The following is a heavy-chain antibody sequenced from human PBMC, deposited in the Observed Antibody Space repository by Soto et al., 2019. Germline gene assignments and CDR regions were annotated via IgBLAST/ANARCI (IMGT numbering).Heavy chain of an antibody. J-gene: IGHJ4*02. CDR2: IIDSGGST. V-gene: IGHV3-23*01. D-gene: IGHD3-10*01. CDR3: AKGRGFGDFTSDY. CDR1: GFTFSSYG. Sequence: GGSLRLSCAASGFTFSSYGMSWVRQAPGKGLEWVSSIIDSGGSTYYADSVKGRFTISRDNSKNTLFLQMNSLRAEDTAVYYCAKGRGFGDFTSDYWGQGTLVTVSS.